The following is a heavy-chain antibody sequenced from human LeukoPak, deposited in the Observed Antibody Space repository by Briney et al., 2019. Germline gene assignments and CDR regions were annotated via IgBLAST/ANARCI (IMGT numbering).Heavy chain of an antibody. V-gene: IGHV1-2*06. CDR3: ARVNGVVRGVNDY. Sequence: ASVTVSCKASGYTFTGYYMHWVRQAPGQGLEWMGRINPNSGGTNYAQKFQGRVTMTRDTSISTAYMELSRLRSDDTAVYYCARVNGVVRGVNDYWGQGTLVTVSS. D-gene: IGHD3-10*01. CDR1: GYTFTGYY. CDR2: INPNSGGT. J-gene: IGHJ4*02.